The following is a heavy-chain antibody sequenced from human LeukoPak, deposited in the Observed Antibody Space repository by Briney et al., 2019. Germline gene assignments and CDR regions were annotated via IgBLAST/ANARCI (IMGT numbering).Heavy chain of an antibody. D-gene: IGHD2-21*01. Sequence: SETLSLTCAVCGGSFSGYYWSWIRQPPGKGLEWIGEINHSGSTNYNPSLKSRVTISVDTSKNQFSLKLSSVTAADTAVYYCAALIPGRRIRVDYWGQGTLVTVSS. CDR1: GGSFSGYY. CDR3: AALIPGRRIRVDY. J-gene: IGHJ4*02. V-gene: IGHV4-34*01. CDR2: INHSGST.